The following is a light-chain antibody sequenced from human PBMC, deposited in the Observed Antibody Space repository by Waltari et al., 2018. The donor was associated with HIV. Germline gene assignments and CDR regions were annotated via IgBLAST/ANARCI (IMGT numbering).Light chain of an antibody. CDR2: DTI. V-gene: IGLV1-44*01. CDR1: DSNIGSPP. Sequence: QAVLTQRPSLSGAPGDTVSLSSSGSDSNIGSPPVNWYQQTPGKAPRLVIYDTIKRHPGVPERFSSARSGASVSLTIRGLQFEDEATYFCETWDDSLIGVFGGGTHLTV. CDR3: ETWDDSLIGV. J-gene: IGLJ3*02.